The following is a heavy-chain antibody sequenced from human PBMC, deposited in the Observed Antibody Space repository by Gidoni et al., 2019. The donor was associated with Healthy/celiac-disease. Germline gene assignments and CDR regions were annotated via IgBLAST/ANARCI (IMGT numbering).Heavy chain of an antibody. Sequence: EVQLVESGGGLVKPGGSLRLSCAASGFPFSSYSMNWVRQAPGKGLEWVSSISSSSSYIYYADSVKGRFTISRDNAKNSLYLQMNSLRAEDTAVYYCARDAYYYDSSGYYNFDYWGQGTLVTVSS. J-gene: IGHJ4*02. CDR3: ARDAYYYDSSGYYNFDY. V-gene: IGHV3-21*01. D-gene: IGHD3-22*01. CDR2: ISSSSSYI. CDR1: GFPFSSYS.